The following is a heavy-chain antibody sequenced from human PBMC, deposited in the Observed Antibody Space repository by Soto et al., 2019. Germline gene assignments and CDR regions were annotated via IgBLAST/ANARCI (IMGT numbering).Heavy chain of an antibody. V-gene: IGHV4-30-4*01. CDR3: ARRYGASFDY. CDR1: GGSISSGGYY. J-gene: IGHJ4*02. D-gene: IGHD4-17*01. Sequence: SETLSLTCTVSGGSISSGGYYWTWIRQPPGKGLEWIGYISHSGNTYYNSSLKSRLTMSVDTSKNQFSLKLSSVTAADTAVYYCARRYGASFDYWGQGTLVTVSS. CDR2: ISHSGNT.